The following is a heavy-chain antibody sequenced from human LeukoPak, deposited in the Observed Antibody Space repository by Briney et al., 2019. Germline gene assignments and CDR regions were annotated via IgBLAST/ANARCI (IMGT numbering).Heavy chain of an antibody. CDR2: ISSGGDYK. D-gene: IGHD1-26*01. CDR3: ARGSVEGAHFDY. V-gene: IGHV3-21*01. Sequence: PGGSLRLSCAASGFTFSSFSMNWVRQAPGKGLEWVSSISSGGDYKHYADSVKGRLTISRDNAKNSLYLQMNSLRAEDTAVYYCARGSVEGAHFDYWGQGTLVTVSS. J-gene: IGHJ4*02. CDR1: GFTFSSFS.